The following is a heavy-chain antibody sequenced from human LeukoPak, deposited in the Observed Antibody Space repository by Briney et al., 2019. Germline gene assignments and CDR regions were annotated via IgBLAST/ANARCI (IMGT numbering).Heavy chain of an antibody. CDR3: AKFGLAGSGRYHDAFDI. V-gene: IGHV3-23*01. Sequence: PGGSLRLSCAASGFTFSSYAMSWVRQAPGKGLEWVSAISGSGGSTYYADSVKGRFTISRDNSKNTLYLQMNCLRAEDTAVYYCAKFGLAGSGRYHDAFDIWGQGTMVTVSS. CDR1: GFTFSSYA. D-gene: IGHD3-10*01. J-gene: IGHJ3*02. CDR2: ISGSGGST.